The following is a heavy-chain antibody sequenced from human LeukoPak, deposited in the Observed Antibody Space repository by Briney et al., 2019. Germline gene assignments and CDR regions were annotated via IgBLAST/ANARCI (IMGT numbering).Heavy chain of an antibody. Sequence: GGSLRLSCEASGFILTSYEMNWVRQAPGKGLEWLSSINFRGTSIHYADAVKGRFTISRDSAKNSVYLQMTSLRPEDTAVYYCAKMVTSGWPGNFYYYGMDVWGQGTTVTVSS. CDR1: GFILTSYE. CDR2: INFRGTSI. CDR3: AKMVTSGWPGNFYYYGMDV. D-gene: IGHD6-19*01. J-gene: IGHJ6*02. V-gene: IGHV3-48*03.